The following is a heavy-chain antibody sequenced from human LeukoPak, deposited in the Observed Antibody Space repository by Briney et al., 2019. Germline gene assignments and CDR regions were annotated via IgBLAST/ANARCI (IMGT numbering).Heavy chain of an antibody. CDR1: GGSTSSSTYY. CDR3: ATHRRSGSGGSENAFEI. D-gene: IGHD5-12*01. Sequence: PSETLSLTCTVSGGSTSSSTYYWDWIRQPPGKGLEWIGNIYDSGGTHCNPSLKSRVTISEDTSKNQFSLKLNSVTAADTAVYYCATHRRSGSGGSENAFEIWGQGTMVTVSS. CDR2: IYDSGGT. V-gene: IGHV4-39*01. J-gene: IGHJ3*02.